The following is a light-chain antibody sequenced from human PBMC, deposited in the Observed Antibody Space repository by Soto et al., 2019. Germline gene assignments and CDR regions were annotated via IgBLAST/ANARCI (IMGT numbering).Light chain of an antibody. V-gene: IGKV1-5*03. Sequence: DIQMTQSPSTLSASVGDRVTITCRASQSVDTCLAWYQQKPGKAPRLLIYKASSLEAGVPSRFRGSGSVTQFTLTISSLQPDDFATYYCQQYYRYPWTFGQGTKVEIK. CDR3: QQYYRYPWT. J-gene: IGKJ1*01. CDR2: KAS. CDR1: QSVDTC.